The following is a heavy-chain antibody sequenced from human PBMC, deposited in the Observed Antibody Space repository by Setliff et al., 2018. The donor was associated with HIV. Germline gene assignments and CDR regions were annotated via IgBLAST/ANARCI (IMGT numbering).Heavy chain of an antibody. CDR1: GGTFSSYA. CDR3: ARVAYASLSSSWYLLDYYYYLDV. J-gene: IGHJ6*03. Sequence: ASVKVSCKASGGTFSSYAISWVRQAPGQGLEWMGWISPYNGNTNYAQKLQGRITVTTDTSTNTAYMELRTLRSDDTAVYYCARVAYASLSSSWYLLDYYYYLDVWGKGTTVTV. D-gene: IGHD6-13*01. V-gene: IGHV1-18*01. CDR2: ISPYNGNT.